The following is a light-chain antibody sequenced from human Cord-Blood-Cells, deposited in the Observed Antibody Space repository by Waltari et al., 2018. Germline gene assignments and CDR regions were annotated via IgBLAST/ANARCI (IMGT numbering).Light chain of an antibody. V-gene: IGKV3-20*01. J-gene: IGKJ5*01. CDR1: QSVSSSY. CDR3: QQYGSSPPSIT. CDR2: GAS. Sequence: EIVLTQSPGTPSLSPGERATLSCRASQSVSSSYLAWYQQKPGQAPRLLIYGASSRATGIPDRFSGSGSGTDFTLTISRVEPEDFAVYYCQQYGSSPPSITFGQGTRLEIK.